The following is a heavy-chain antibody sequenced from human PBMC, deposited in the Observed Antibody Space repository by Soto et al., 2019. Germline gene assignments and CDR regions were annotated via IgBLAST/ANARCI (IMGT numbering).Heavy chain of an antibody. J-gene: IGHJ5*02. D-gene: IGHD2-15*01. Sequence: ASVKVSCKASGYTFTSYGISWVRQAPGQGLEWMGWISAYNGNTNYAQKLQGRVTMTTDTSTSTAYMELRSLRSDDTAVYYCARARVGYCSGGSCTNWFDPWGQGTLVTVSS. CDR2: ISAYNGNT. V-gene: IGHV1-18*01. CDR3: ARARVGYCSGGSCTNWFDP. CDR1: GYTFTSYG.